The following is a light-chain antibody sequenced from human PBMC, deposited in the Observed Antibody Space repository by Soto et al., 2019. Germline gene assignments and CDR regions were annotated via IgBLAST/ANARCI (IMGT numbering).Light chain of an antibody. CDR1: SSAVGGYNY. CDR2: EVS. CDR3: SSYAGSNNFRV. J-gene: IGLJ2*01. Sequence: QSALTQPPSASGSPGQSVTISCTGTSSAVGGYNYVSWYQQHPGKAPKLMIYEVSKRPSGVPDRFSGSKSGNTASLTVSGLQAEDESDYYCSSYAGSNNFRVFGGGTKVTVL. V-gene: IGLV2-8*01.